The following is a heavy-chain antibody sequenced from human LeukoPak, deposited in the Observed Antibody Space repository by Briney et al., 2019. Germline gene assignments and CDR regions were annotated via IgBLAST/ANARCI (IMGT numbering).Heavy chain of an antibody. CDR3: ARRNLYYYDSSGYYGGYYFDY. V-gene: IGHV5-10-1*01. CDR1: GYSFTSYW. CDR2: IDPSDSYT. D-gene: IGHD3-22*01. Sequence: GESLRISCKGSGYSFTSYWVSWVRQMPGKGLEWMGRIDPSDSYTNYSPSFQGHVTISADKSISTAYLQWSSLKASDTAMYYCARRNLYYYDSSGYYGGYYFDYWGQGTLVTVSS. J-gene: IGHJ4*02.